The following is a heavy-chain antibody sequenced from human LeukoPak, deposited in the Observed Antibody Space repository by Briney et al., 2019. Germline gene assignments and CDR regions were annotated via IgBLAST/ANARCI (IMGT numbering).Heavy chain of an antibody. D-gene: IGHD3-9*01. Sequence: GGSLRLSCAASGFTFSSYGMHWVRQAPGKGLEWVAVISYDGSNKYYADSVKGRFTISRDNSKNTLYLQMNSLRAEDTAVYYCAKGALRYFDWLKCFVGYWGQGTLVTVSS. CDR1: GFTFSSYG. V-gene: IGHV3-30*18. CDR3: AKGALRYFDWLKCFVGY. J-gene: IGHJ4*02. CDR2: ISYDGSNK.